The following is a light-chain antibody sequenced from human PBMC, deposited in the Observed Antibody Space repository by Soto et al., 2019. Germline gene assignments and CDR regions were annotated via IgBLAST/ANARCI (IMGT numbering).Light chain of an antibody. CDR1: SSNIGAGYD. V-gene: IGLV1-40*01. J-gene: IGLJ2*01. Sequence: QSVLTQPPSESRAPGQRVTIYGAGSSSNIGAGYDVHWYQQLPGTAPKLLIYGNSNRPSGVPDRFSGSKSGTSASLAITGLQPEDEADYYCLSYDSSLSGVVFGGGTQLTVL. CDR2: GNS. CDR3: LSYDSSLSGVV.